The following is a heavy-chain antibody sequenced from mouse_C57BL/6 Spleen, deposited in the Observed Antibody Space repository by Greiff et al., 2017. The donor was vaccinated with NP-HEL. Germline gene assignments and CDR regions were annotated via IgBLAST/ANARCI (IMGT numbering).Heavy chain of an antibody. Sequence: QVQLQQPGAELVMPGASVKLSCKASGYTFTSYWMHWVKQRPGQGLEWIGEIDPSDSYTNYNQKFKGKSTLTVDKSSSTAYMQLSSLTSEDSAVYYCALTTVVAPYFDYWGQGTTLTVSS. CDR1: GYTFTSYW. J-gene: IGHJ2*01. V-gene: IGHV1-69*01. CDR3: ALTTVVAPYFDY. D-gene: IGHD1-1*01. CDR2: IDPSDSYT.